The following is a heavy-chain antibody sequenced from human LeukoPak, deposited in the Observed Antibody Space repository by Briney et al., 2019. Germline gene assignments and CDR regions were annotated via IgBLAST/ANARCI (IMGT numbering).Heavy chain of an antibody. CDR1: GFTFSSYS. CDR3: ARISDYGGYVED. V-gene: IGHV3-21*04. Sequence: PGGSLRLSCAASGFTFSSYSMNWVRQAPGKGLEWVSSISSSSSYIYYADSVKGRFTISRDNAKNSLYLQMNSLRAEDTAVYYCARISDYGGYVEDWGQGTLVTVSS. CDR2: ISSSSSYI. D-gene: IGHD4-17*01. J-gene: IGHJ4*02.